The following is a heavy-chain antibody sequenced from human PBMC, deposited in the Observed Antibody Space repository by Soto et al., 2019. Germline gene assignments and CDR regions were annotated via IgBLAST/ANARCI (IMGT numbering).Heavy chain of an antibody. CDR3: ARGPFRPSAMDV. CDR1: GDNFKENV. J-gene: IGHJ6*02. Sequence: EASVKVSCKTSGDNFKENVFTWVRQAPGQGLEWMGGTIPALGKTHYIEKFQGRVTITVDDATRTVYMEVRDLTSEDTAIYYCARGPFRPSAMDVWGQGTTVTVSS. V-gene: IGHV1-69*10. D-gene: IGHD3-10*01. CDR2: TIPALGKT.